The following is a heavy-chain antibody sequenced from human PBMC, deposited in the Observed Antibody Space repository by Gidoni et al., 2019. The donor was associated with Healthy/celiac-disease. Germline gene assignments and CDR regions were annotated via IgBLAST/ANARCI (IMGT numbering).Heavy chain of an antibody. CDR1: GFTFSSYA. J-gene: IGHJ4*02. CDR2: ISGGGGST. D-gene: IGHD6-6*01. V-gene: IGHV3-23*01. CDR3: AKDIAALDY. Sequence: EVQLLESGGGLVQPGGSMRLSGAASGFTFSSYAIDWVRQAPGTGLEWVSAISGGGGSTYFADSVKGRFTISRDNSKNPLSLQMNSLSAEDTAVHYCAKDIAALDYWGQGTLVTVSS.